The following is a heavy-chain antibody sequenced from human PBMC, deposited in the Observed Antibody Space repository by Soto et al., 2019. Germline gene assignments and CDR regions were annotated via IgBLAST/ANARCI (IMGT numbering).Heavy chain of an antibody. Sequence: QVQLQESGPGLVKPSETLSLTCTVSGGSVSSGSYYWSWIRQPPGKGLEWIGYIYYSGSTNYNPSLNSRVTISVDTSKNQFSLKLSSVTAADTAVYYCLGSGRRPYGMDVWGQGTTVTVSS. J-gene: IGHJ6*02. D-gene: IGHD6-19*01. CDR1: GGSVSSGSYY. CDR2: IYYSGST. V-gene: IGHV4-61*01. CDR3: LGSGRRPYGMDV.